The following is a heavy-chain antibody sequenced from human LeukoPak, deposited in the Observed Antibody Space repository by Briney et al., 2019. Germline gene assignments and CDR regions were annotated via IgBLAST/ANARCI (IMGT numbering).Heavy chain of an antibody. CDR3: AKDKGGNYNEDYFYSLDV. V-gene: IGHV3-30-3*01. J-gene: IGHJ6*02. CDR2: ISYGGNTK. CDR1: GFTFSTYA. Sequence: GGSLRLSCADSGFTFSTYAMHWVRQAPGKGLEWVAVISYGGNTKYYADSVKGRFTISRDNSKNTLYLEMNSLRAEDTAVYYCAKDKGGNYNEDYFYSLDVWGQGTTVTVSS. D-gene: IGHD4-23*01.